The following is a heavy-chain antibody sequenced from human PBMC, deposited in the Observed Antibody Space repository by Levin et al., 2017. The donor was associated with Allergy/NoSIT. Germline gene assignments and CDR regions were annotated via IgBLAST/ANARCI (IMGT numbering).Heavy chain of an antibody. CDR1: GGSISSYF. Sequence: SQTLSLTCTVSGGSISSYFWTWIRQPAGKGLEWIGRIYNSGSTDYNPSLKSRVTMSVDTSKNQFSLKLSSVTAADTAIYYCAKYNSGGVEYWGQGTLVTVSS. CDR3: AKYNSGGVEY. J-gene: IGHJ4*02. V-gene: IGHV4-4*07. CDR2: IYNSGST. D-gene: IGHD3-10*01.